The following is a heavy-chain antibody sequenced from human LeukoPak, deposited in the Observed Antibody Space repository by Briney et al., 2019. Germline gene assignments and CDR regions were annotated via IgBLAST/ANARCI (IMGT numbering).Heavy chain of an antibody. CDR2: IYYSGST. V-gene: IGHV4-39*07. J-gene: IGHJ4*02. CDR1: GGSISSSSYY. Sequence: SETLSLTCTVSGGSISSSSYYWGWIRQPPGKGLEWIGSIYYSGSTYYNPSLKSRVTISVDTSKNQFSLKLSSVTAADTAVYYCARSGGSGSHFDYWGQGTLVTVSS. D-gene: IGHD3-10*01. CDR3: ARSGGSGSHFDY.